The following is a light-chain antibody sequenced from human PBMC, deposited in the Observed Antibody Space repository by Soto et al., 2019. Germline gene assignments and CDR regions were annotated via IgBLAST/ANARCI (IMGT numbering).Light chain of an antibody. Sequence: IHMTQSASSLSASVGYRVTITCRASQSISGSLNWYQHRPGKAPKLPIYGASTLQSGVPSRFSGSGSGTDYTLTISSLQPEDFATYYCQLSYRTPTFGQGTRLEI. CDR2: GAS. CDR1: QSISGS. J-gene: IGKJ5*01. CDR3: QLSYRTPT. V-gene: IGKV1-39*01.